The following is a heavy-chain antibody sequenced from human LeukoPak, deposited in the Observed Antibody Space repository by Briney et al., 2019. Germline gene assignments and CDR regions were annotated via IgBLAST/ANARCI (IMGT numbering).Heavy chain of an antibody. D-gene: IGHD1-26*01. CDR3: ARDREVGATAYYYYMDV. CDR2: IYYSGST. J-gene: IGHJ6*03. Sequence: SETLSLTCTVSGGSIFSSSYYWGWSRQPPGKGLEWIGGIYYSGSTYYNPSLKSRVTISVDRSKNQFSLKLSSVTAADTAVYYCARDREVGATAYYYYMDVWGKGTTVTVSS. V-gene: IGHV4-39*07. CDR1: GGSIFSSSYY.